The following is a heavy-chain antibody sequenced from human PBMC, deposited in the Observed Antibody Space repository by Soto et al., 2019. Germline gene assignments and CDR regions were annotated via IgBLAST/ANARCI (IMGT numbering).Heavy chain of an antibody. J-gene: IGHJ4*02. V-gene: IGHV3-9*01. D-gene: IGHD3-10*01. CDR3: VNTTGRNGWDHFDS. Sequence: EVQLVESGGGLVQPGRSLRLSCAASGFTFDDYARHWVRQAPGKGLEWVSGIHWNSGTTGYADSVRGRFTISRDNAKNSLYLQLNSLRGEDTALYHCVNTTGRNGWDHFDSWGKGTLVTVSS. CDR1: GFTFDDYA. CDR2: IHWNSGTT.